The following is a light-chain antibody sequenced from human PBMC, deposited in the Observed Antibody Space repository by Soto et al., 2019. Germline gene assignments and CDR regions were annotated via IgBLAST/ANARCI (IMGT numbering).Light chain of an antibody. CDR3: QQRSNWLLT. CDR1: QSVSSY. V-gene: IGKV3-11*01. Sequence: EIVLTQSPATLSLSPGESATLSCRASQSVSSYLAWYRQKPGQAPRLLIYDASNRATGIPARFSGSGSGTDFTLTISSLEPEDFAVYYCQQRSNWLLTFGGGTKVEIK. CDR2: DAS. J-gene: IGKJ4*01.